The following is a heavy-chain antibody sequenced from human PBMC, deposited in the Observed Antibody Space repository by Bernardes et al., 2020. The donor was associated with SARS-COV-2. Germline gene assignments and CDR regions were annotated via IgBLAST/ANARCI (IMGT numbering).Heavy chain of an antibody. CDR2: ISAYNGNT. Sequence: ASVKVSCKASGYTFTSYGISWVRQAPGQGLEWMGWISAYNGNTNYAQKLQGRVTMTTDTSTSTAYMELRSLRSDDTAVYYCARDRVVVVVPAASYYYYYGMDVWGQGTTVTVSS. D-gene: IGHD2-2*01. CDR3: ARDRVVVVVPAASYYYYYGMDV. CDR1: GYTFTSYG. V-gene: IGHV1-18*04. J-gene: IGHJ6*02.